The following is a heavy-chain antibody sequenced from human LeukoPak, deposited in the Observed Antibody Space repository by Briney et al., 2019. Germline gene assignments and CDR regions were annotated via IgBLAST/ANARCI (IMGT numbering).Heavy chain of an antibody. D-gene: IGHD1-7*01. CDR3: VRAVSGTLGGAFDI. V-gene: IGHV1-2*02. J-gene: IGHJ3*02. CDR2: INPNSGVT. Sequence: ASLKVSCKASGYTFIDYFIHWMRQTPGQGLQWLGWINPNSGVTRYAQKFQDRVTMTRDTAAYMELSSLKSDDTAMYYCVRAVSGTLGGAFDIWGQGTAVTVSS. CDR1: GYTFIDYF.